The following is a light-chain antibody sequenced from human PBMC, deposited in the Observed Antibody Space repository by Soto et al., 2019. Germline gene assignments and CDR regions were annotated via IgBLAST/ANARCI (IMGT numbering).Light chain of an antibody. J-gene: IGKJ2*01. CDR2: GAS. V-gene: IGKV3-15*01. CDR1: ETVRTT. Sequence: IVMTQSPVTLSVSPGERVTLSCRASETVRTTLAGFQQKPGQTPSLLIFGASTRATGIPTRFTGSGSETEFTLTIDSLQSEDLAVYYCQQYYNWPAYTFGQGTKLEI. CDR3: QQYYNWPAYT.